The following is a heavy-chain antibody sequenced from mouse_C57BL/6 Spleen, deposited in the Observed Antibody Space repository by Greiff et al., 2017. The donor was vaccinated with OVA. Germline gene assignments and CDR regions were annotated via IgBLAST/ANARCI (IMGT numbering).Heavy chain of an antibody. CDR1: GYTFTSYW. Sequence: QVQLQQPGAELVRPGSSVKLSCKASGYTFTSYWMDWVKQRPGQGLEWIGNIYPSDSETHYNQKFKDKATLTVDKSSSTAYMQLSSLTSEDSAVYYCARLDYDYDDYAMDYWGQGTSVTVSS. J-gene: IGHJ4*01. D-gene: IGHD2-4*01. CDR2: IYPSDSET. V-gene: IGHV1-61*01. CDR3: ARLDYDYDDYAMDY.